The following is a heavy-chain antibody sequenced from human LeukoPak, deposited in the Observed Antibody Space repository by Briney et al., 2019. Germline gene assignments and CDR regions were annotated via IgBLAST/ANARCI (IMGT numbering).Heavy chain of an antibody. V-gene: IGHV3-21*01. CDR3: ARVKMEGTFDY. Sequence: GGSLRLSCAASGFTFSSYWMNWVRQAPGKGLEWVSSISSSSSYIYYADSVKGRFTISRDNAKNSLYLQMNSLRAEDTAVYYCARVKMEGTFDYWGQGTLVTVSS. CDR1: GFTFSSYW. D-gene: IGHD2-8*01. CDR2: ISSSSSYI. J-gene: IGHJ4*02.